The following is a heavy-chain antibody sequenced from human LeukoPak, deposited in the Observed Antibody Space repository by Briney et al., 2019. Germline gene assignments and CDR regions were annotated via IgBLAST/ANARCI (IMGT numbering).Heavy chain of an antibody. CDR1: GLTVSSYY. Sequence: QTGGSLRLSCAASGLTVSSYYMNWVRQAPGKELEWVSVIYTGGGRYYADSVRGRFTISRDTSKNMVFLQMNSLRVEDTAVYYCARGIDYWGRGTLVTVSS. J-gene: IGHJ4*02. CDR2: IYTGGGR. V-gene: IGHV3-53*01. CDR3: ARGIDY.